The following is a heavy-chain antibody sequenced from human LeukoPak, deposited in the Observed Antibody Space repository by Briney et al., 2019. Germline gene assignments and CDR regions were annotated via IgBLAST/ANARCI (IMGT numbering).Heavy chain of an antibody. CDR3: ATDGKVGIAAAGTGLYYGMHV. J-gene: IGHJ6*04. CDR2: FDPEDGET. Sequence: RASVKVSCKVSGYTLTELSMHWERQAPGKGLEWMGGFDPEDGETIYAQKFQGRVTMTEDTSTDTAYMELSSLRSEDTAVYYCATDGKVGIAAAGTGLYYGMHVWGKGTTVTVSS. V-gene: IGHV1-24*01. CDR1: GYTLTELS. D-gene: IGHD6-13*01.